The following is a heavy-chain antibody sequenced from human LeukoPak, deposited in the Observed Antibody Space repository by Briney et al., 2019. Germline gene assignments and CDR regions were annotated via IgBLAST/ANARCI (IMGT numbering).Heavy chain of an antibody. Sequence: SETLSLTCTVSGGSISSYFWSWIRQTPGKGLEWIGDIHYSGSTNYNPSLKSRVTISVDTSKNQFSLKLTSVTAADTAVYYCARHVQDTSMISPLYYFDYWGQGTLVTVSS. CDR1: GGSISSYF. CDR2: IHYSGST. V-gene: IGHV4-59*08. J-gene: IGHJ4*02. CDR3: ARHVQDTSMISPLYYFDY. D-gene: IGHD5-18*01.